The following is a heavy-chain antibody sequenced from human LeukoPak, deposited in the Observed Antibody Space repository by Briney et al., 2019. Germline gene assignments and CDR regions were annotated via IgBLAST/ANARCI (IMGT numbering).Heavy chain of an antibody. CDR1: GFTFSSYG. V-gene: IGHV3-23*01. CDR2: ISGSGGST. Sequence: GGTLRLSCAASGFTFSSYGMSWVRQAPGKGLEWVSAISGSGGSTYYADSVKGRFTISRDNSKNTLYLQMNSLRAEDTAVYYCAKDGSSLWFGELLSTFFDYWGQGTLVTVSS. D-gene: IGHD3-10*01. CDR3: AKDGSSLWFGELLSTFFDY. J-gene: IGHJ4*02.